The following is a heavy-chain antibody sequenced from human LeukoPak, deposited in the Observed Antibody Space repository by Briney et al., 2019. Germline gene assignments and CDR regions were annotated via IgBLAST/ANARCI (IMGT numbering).Heavy chain of an antibody. CDR2: IIPIFGTA. CDR3: ARVSYYDSSGYYFLSYVDY. V-gene: IGHV1-69*13. J-gene: IGHJ4*02. CDR1: GGTFSSYA. D-gene: IGHD3-22*01. Sequence: ASVNVSCKASGGTFSSYAISWVRQAPGQGLEWMGGIIPIFGTANYAQKFQGRVTITADESTSTAYMELSSLRSEDTAVYYCARVSYYDSSGYYFLSYVDYWGQGTLVTVSS.